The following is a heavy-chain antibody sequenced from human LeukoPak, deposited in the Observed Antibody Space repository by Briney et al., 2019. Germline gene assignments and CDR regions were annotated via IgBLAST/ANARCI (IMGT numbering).Heavy chain of an antibody. V-gene: IGHV4-30-2*01. CDR1: GGSISSGGYY. CDR3: ARIYTCYFDY. D-gene: IGHD2-2*02. J-gene: IGHJ4*02. Sequence: SETLSLTCTVSGGSISSGGYYWSWIRQPPGKGLEWIGYIYHSGSTYYNPSLKSRVTISVDRSKNQFSLKLSSVTAADTAVYYCARIYTCYFDYWGQGTLVTVSS. CDR2: IYHSGST.